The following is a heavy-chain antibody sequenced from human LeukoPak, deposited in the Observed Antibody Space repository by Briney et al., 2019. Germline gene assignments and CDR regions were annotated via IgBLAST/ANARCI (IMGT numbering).Heavy chain of an antibody. CDR1: GGSISSGGYY. CDR2: IYYSGST. Sequence: TLSLTCTVSGGSISSGGYYWSWIRQHPGKGLEWIGYIYYSGSTYYNPSLKSRVTISVDTSKNQFSLKLSSVTAADTAVYYCARETHYYDSSGYYYRRSDAFDIWGQGTMVTVSS. J-gene: IGHJ3*02. D-gene: IGHD3-22*01. V-gene: IGHV4-31*03. CDR3: ARETHYYDSSGYYYRRSDAFDI.